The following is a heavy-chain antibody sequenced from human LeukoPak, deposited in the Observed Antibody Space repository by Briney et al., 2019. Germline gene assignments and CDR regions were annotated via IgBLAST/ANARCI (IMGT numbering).Heavy chain of an antibody. CDR3: ARPPQNYDFWSGYYF. CDR2: INHSGST. V-gene: IGHV4-34*01. CDR1: GGSSSGYY. J-gene: IGHJ4*02. Sequence: PSETLSLTCAVYGGSSSGYYWSWIRQPPGKGLEWIGEINHSGSTNYNPSLKSRVTISVDTSKNQFSLKLSSVTAADTAVYYCARPPQNYDFWSGYYFWGQGTLVTVSS. D-gene: IGHD3-3*01.